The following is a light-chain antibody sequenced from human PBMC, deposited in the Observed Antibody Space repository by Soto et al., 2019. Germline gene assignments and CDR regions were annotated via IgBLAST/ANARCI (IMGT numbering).Light chain of an antibody. J-gene: IGLJ2*01. V-gene: IGLV1-44*01. CDR2: SNS. CDR1: SSNIGSNT. Sequence: QTVVTQPPSASGTPGQRVTVSCAGSSSNIGSNTVDWYKQLPGTAPKLLIYSNSQRPSGVPDRFSGSKSGTSASLAISGLQSEDEADYYCAAWDDSLNAVVFGGGTKLTVL. CDR3: AAWDDSLNAVV.